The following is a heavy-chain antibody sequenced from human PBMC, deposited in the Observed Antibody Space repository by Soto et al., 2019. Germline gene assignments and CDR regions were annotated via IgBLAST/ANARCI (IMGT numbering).Heavy chain of an antibody. V-gene: IGHV3-23*01. J-gene: IGHJ4*02. CDR1: GFTFSSYA. CDR3: AKDGLYGDYIGGFDY. Sequence: GGSLRLSCAASGFTFSSYAMSWVRQAPGKGLEWVSAISGSGGSTYYADSVKGQFTISRDNSKNTLYLQMNSLRAEDTAVYYCAKDGLYGDYIGGFDYWGQGTLVTVSS. D-gene: IGHD4-17*01. CDR2: ISGSGGST.